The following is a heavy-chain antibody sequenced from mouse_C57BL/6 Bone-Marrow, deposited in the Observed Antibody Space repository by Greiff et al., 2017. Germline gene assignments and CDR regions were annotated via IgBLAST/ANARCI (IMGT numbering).Heavy chain of an antibody. CDR2: ISSGSSTI. CDR3: ARRYYGSSSYYYAMDY. CDR1: GFTFSDYG. D-gene: IGHD1-1*01. J-gene: IGHJ4*01. V-gene: IGHV5-17*01. Sequence: EVQLQESGGGLVKPGGSLKLSCAASGFTFSDYGMHWVRQAPEKGLEWVAYISSGSSTIYYADTVKGRFTISRDNAKNTLFLQMTSLRSEDTAMYYCARRYYGSSSYYYAMDYWGQGTSVTVSS.